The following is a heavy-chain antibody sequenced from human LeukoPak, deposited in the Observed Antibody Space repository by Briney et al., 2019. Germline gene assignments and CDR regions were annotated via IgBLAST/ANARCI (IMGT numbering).Heavy chain of an antibody. CDR3: ARGPPLYYYYYYGMDV. V-gene: IGHV1-2*02. Sequence: ASVKVSCKASGYTFTGYYMHWVRQAPGQGLEWMGWINPNSGGTNYAQKFQGRVTMTRDTSISTAYMELSRLRSDDTAVYYRARGPPLYYYYYYGMDVWGQGTTVTVSS. J-gene: IGHJ6*02. CDR1: GYTFTGYY. CDR2: INPNSGGT.